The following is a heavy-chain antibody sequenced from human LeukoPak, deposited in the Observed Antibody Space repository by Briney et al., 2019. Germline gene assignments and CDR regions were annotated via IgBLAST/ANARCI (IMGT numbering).Heavy chain of an antibody. Sequence: GGSLRLSCAASGFTFSSYAMSWVRQAPGEGLEWVSAISGSGGSTYYADSVKGRFTISRDNSKNTLYLQMNSLRAEDTAVYYCAKESYSSGWYAYFDYWGQGTLVTVSS. D-gene: IGHD6-19*01. V-gene: IGHV3-23*01. CDR3: AKESYSSGWYAYFDY. J-gene: IGHJ4*02. CDR1: GFTFSSYA. CDR2: ISGSGGST.